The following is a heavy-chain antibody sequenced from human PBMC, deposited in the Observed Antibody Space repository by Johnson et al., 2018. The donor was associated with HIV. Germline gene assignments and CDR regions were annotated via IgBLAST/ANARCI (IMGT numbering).Heavy chain of an antibody. J-gene: IGHJ3*02. CDR3: ARIDYSNYEEAVDI. CDR1: GFTVSSNY. Sequence: VQLVESGGGLVQPGGSLRLSCAASGFTVSSNYMSWVRQAPGKGLEWVSVIYSGGSTYYADSVKGRFTISRDNSKNTLYLQMNSLRAEDTAVYYCARIDYSNYEEAVDIWGQGTMVTVSS. V-gene: IGHV3-66*01. D-gene: IGHD4-11*01. CDR2: IYSGGST.